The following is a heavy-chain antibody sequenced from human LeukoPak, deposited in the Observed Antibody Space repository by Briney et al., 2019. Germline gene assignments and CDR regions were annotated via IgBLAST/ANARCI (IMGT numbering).Heavy chain of an antibody. V-gene: IGHV3-30*18. D-gene: IGHD3-10*01. Sequence: PGESLRLSCAASGFTFSSYGMHWVRQAPGKGLEWVAVISYDGSNKYYADSVKGRFTISRDNSKNTLYLQMNSLRAEDTAVYYCAKDRYGSGPGAFDYWGQGTLVTVSS. J-gene: IGHJ4*02. CDR2: ISYDGSNK. CDR1: GFTFSSYG. CDR3: AKDRYGSGPGAFDY.